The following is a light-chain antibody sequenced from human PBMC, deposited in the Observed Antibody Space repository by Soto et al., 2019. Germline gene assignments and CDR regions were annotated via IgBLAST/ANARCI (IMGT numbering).Light chain of an antibody. V-gene: IGLV2-23*01. CDR3: CSYAGSSTYV. Sequence: QSALTQPASVSGSPGQSITISCTGTSSDVGSYNLVSWYQHHPGKDPKLMIYEGSKRPSGVSNRFSGSKSGNTASLTISGLQAEYEADYYCCSYAGSSTYVFGGGTKLTVL. J-gene: IGLJ2*01. CDR1: SSDVGSYNL. CDR2: EGS.